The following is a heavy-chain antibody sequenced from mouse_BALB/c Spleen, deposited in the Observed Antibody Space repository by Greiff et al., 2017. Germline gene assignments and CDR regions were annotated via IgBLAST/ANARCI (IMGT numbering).Heavy chain of an antibody. CDR2: ISDGGSYT. D-gene: IGHD3-2*02. V-gene: IGHV5-4*02. CDR1: GFTFSDYY. Sequence: EVQLVESGGGLVKPGGSLKLSCAASGFTFSDYYMYWVRQTPEKRLEWVATISDGGSYTYYPDSVKGRFTISRDNAKNNLYLQMSSLKSEDTAMYYCARDRGRLAMDYWGQGTSVTVSS. J-gene: IGHJ4*01. CDR3: ARDRGRLAMDY.